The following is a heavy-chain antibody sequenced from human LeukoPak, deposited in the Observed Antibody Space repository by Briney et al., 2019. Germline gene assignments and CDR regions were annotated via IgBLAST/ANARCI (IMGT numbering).Heavy chain of an antibody. J-gene: IGHJ3*02. CDR1: RFTFSSYW. V-gene: IGHV3-74*01. Sequence: GGSLRLSCAASRFTFSSYWMHWVRQAPGKGLVWVSRINSDGNSTSYADSVKGRFTISRDNAKNTLYLQMNSLRAEVTAVYYCARALKPWDAFDIWGLGTMVTVSS. CDR2: INSDGNST. CDR3: ARALKPWDAFDI.